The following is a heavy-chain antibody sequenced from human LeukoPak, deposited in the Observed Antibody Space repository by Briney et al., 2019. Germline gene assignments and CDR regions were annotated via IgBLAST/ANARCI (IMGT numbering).Heavy chain of an antibody. CDR3: AKDILTGYSLDY. Sequence: PGGSLRLSCAASGFNFSNYAMYWVRQAPGKGLEWVAFIRYDGSNKYYADSVKGRFTISRDNSKNTLYLQMNSLRAEDTAVYYCAKDILTGYSLDYWGQGTLVTVSS. V-gene: IGHV3-30*02. J-gene: IGHJ4*02. CDR2: IRYDGSNK. D-gene: IGHD3-9*01. CDR1: GFNFSNYA.